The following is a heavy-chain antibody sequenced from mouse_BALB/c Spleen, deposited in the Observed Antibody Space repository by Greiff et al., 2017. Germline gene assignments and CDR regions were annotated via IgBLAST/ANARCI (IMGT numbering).Heavy chain of an antibody. Sequence: EVHLVESGPGLVKPSQSLSLTCTVTGYSITSDYAWNWIRQFPGNKLEWMGYISYSGSTSYNPSLKSRISITRDTSKNQFFLQLNSVTTEDTATYYCARSYDGYYGWYFDVWGAGTTVTVSS. CDR3: ARSYDGYYGWYFDV. V-gene: IGHV3-2*02. D-gene: IGHD2-3*01. CDR1: GYSITSDYA. CDR2: ISYSGST. J-gene: IGHJ1*01.